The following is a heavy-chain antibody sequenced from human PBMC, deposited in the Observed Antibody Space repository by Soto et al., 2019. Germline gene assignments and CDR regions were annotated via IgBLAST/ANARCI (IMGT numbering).Heavy chain of an antibody. J-gene: IGHJ4*02. CDR2: IWYDGSNK. D-gene: IGHD6-19*01. CDR1: GFTFSSYG. CDR3: ARELHYGSGWCFDY. Sequence: GGSLRLSCAASGFTFSSYGMHWVRQAPGKGLEWVAVIWYDGSNKYYADSVKGRFTISRDNSKNTLYLQMNSLRAEDTAVYYCARELHYGSGWCFDYWGQGTLVTVSS. V-gene: IGHV3-33*01.